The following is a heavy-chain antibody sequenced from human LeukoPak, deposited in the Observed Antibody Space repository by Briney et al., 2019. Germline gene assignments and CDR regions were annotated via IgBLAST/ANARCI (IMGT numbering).Heavy chain of an antibody. Sequence: SETLSLTCTVSGGSISSYYWSWTRQPPGKGLEWIGYIYYSGSTNYNPSLKSRVTISVDTSKNQFSLKLSSVTAADTAVYYCARTRYDSSGYYYYYYGMDVWGQGTTVTVSS. D-gene: IGHD3-22*01. CDR1: GGSISSYY. V-gene: IGHV4-59*01. J-gene: IGHJ6*02. CDR2: IYYSGST. CDR3: ARTRYDSSGYYYYYYGMDV.